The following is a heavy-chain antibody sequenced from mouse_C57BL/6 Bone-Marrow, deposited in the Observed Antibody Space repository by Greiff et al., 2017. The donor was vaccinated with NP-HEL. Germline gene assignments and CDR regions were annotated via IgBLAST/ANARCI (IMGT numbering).Heavy chain of an antibody. Sequence: QVQLQQPGAELVMPGASVKLSCKASGYTFTSYWMHWVKQRPGQGLEWIGEIDPSASYTTYNQKFKGKSTLTVDKSSSTAYMQLSSLTSEDSAVYYCAREDYWGQGTTLTVSS. CDR3: AREDY. CDR2: IDPSASYT. V-gene: IGHV1-69*01. CDR1: GYTFTSYW. J-gene: IGHJ2*01.